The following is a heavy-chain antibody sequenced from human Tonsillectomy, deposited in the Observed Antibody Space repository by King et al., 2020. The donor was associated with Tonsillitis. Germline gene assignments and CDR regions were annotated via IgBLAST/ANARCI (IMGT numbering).Heavy chain of an antibody. D-gene: IGHD2-2*01. CDR3: ARVRYCSSTSCYYMDV. CDR2: IYTSGST. J-gene: IGHJ6*03. V-gene: IGHV4-61*02. Sequence: QLQESGPGLVKPSQNLSLTCTVSGGSISSGSYYWSWIRQPAGKGLEWIGRIYTSGSTNYNPSLKSRVTMSVDTSKNQFSLKLSSVTAADTAVYYCARVRYCSSTSCYYMDVWGKGTTVTVSS. CDR1: GGSISSGSYY.